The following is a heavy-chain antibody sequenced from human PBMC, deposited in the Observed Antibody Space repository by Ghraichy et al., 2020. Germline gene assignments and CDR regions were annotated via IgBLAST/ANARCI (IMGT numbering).Heavy chain of an antibody. CDR3: ARDNGGSGWYY. Sequence: GGSLRLSCAASGFSFSTYWLSWVRQAPGKGPGRVANINRVGEGKHYGDYVKGRFTIPRHNPKNSLYLQMNRLRAENTAVYYFARDNGGSGWYYWGQGTLVTVSS. J-gene: IGHJ4*02. CDR1: GFSFSTYW. CDR2: INRVGEGK. D-gene: IGHD6-19*01. V-gene: IGHV3-7*04.